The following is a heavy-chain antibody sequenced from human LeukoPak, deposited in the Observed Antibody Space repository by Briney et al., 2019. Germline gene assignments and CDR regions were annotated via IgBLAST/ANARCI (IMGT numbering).Heavy chain of an antibody. D-gene: IGHD1-26*01. Sequence: PGGSLRLSCAASAFTFSRYAMHWVRQAPDKGLECMTLISYDGSHKDYADSVKGRFTISRDNSKNTLYLQMNSLRAEDTAVYYCARDSWELQDAFDIWGQGTVVTVSS. CDR2: ISYDGSHK. CDR3: ARDSWELQDAFDI. CDR1: AFTFSRYA. V-gene: IGHV3-30*04. J-gene: IGHJ3*02.